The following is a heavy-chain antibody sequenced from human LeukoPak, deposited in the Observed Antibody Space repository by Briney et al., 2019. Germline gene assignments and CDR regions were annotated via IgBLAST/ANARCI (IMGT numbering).Heavy chain of an antibody. CDR2: ISSDGNDY. Sequence: GGSLRLSCAASGFTFSSYGLHWVRQAPGKALEWVAVISSDGNDYHYADSVKGRFTISRDNSKNTLYLQMNSLRAEDTAVYYCAKDVKWGAAAYYFDSWGQGSLVTVSS. CDR3: AKDVKWGAAAYYFDS. D-gene: IGHD6-13*01. CDR1: GFTFSSYG. J-gene: IGHJ4*02. V-gene: IGHV3-30*18.